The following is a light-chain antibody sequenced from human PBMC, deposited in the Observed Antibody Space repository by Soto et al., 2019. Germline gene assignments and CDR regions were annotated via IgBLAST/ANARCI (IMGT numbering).Light chain of an antibody. Sequence: ELVLTQSPGTLSLSPGERATLSCRASQSVSSSYLAWSQQKPGQAPRLLIYGASSRATGIPDRFSGSGSGTDFTLTISRLEPEDFAVYYWQQYGSSYTFGQGTKLESK. CDR2: GAS. CDR1: QSVSSSY. V-gene: IGKV3-20*01. J-gene: IGKJ2*01. CDR3: QQYGSSYT.